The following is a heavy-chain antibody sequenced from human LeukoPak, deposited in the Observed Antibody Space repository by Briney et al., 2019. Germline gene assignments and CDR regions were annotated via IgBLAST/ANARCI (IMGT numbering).Heavy chain of an antibody. Sequence: SETLSLTCAVYGGSFSGYYWSWIRQPPGKGLEWIGSIYYSGSTYYNPSLKSRVTISVDTSNNQFSLKLSSVTAADTAVYYCARDRPDWLRLAFDIWGQGTMVTVSS. V-gene: IGHV4-34*01. CDR1: GGSFSGYY. J-gene: IGHJ3*02. CDR3: ARDRPDWLRLAFDI. D-gene: IGHD2-21*01. CDR2: IYYSGST.